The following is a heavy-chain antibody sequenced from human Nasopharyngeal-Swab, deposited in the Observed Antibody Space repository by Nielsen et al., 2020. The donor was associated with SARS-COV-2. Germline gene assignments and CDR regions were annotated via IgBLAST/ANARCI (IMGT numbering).Heavy chain of an antibody. CDR2: IYSGGST. Sequence: GESLKISCAASGFTVSTKYMSWVRQAPGKGLEWVSVIYSGGSTYYADSVKGRFTISRDNSKNTLYLQMNSLRAEDTAVYYCARESPAARRHFDWSEEYYFDYWGQGTLVTVSS. V-gene: IGHV3-53*01. CDR1: GFTVSTKY. J-gene: IGHJ4*02. CDR3: ARESPAARRHFDWSEEYYFDY. D-gene: IGHD3-9*01.